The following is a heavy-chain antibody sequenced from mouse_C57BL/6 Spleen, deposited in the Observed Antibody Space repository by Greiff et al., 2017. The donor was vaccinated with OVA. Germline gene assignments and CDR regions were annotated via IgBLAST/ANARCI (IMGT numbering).Heavy chain of an antibody. CDR3: ATRDYYGSSYEGWFAY. CDR2: IWGGGST. CDR1: GFSLTSYG. Sequence: QVQLQQSGPGLVAPSQSLSITCTVSGFSLTSYGVDWVRLPPGKGLEWLGVIWGGGSTNYNSALMSRLSISKDNSKSQVFLKMNSLQTDDTAMYXCATRDYYGSSYEGWFAYWGQGTLVTVSA. D-gene: IGHD1-1*01. J-gene: IGHJ3*01. V-gene: IGHV2-9*01.